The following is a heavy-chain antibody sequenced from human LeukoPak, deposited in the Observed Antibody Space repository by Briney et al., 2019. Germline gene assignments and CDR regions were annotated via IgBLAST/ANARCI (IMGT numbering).Heavy chain of an antibody. CDR3: AKAKYCGGGSCYGLGDY. CDR1: GFTFSSYS. V-gene: IGHV3-30*18. J-gene: IGHJ4*02. D-gene: IGHD2-15*01. CDR2: ISYDGGDK. Sequence: GGSLRLSCAASGFTFSSYSMNWVRQAPGKGLEWVAVISYDGGDKYYADSVKGRFTISRDNSKNTLYVQMNSLRTEDTAVYYCAKAKYCGGGSCYGLGDYWGQGTLVTVSS.